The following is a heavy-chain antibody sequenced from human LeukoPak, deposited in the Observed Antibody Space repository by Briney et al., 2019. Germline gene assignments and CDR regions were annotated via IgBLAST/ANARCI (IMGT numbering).Heavy chain of an antibody. CDR2: IYSGGST. CDR3: AREWIAAAGHDAFDI. J-gene: IGHJ3*02. Sequence: GGSLRLSCAASGFTVSSNYMSWVRQAPGKGLEWVSVIYSGGSTYYADSVKGRFTISRDNSKNTLYLQMNSLRAEDTAVYYCAREWIAAAGHDAFDIWGQGTMVTVSS. D-gene: IGHD6-13*01. V-gene: IGHV3-53*01. CDR1: GFTVSSNY.